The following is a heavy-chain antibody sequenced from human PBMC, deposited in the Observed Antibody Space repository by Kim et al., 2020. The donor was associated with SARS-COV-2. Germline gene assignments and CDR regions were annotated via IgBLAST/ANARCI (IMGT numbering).Heavy chain of an antibody. CDR2: ISSSSSYT. CDR1: GFTFSDYY. Sequence: GGSLRLSCAASGFTFSDYYMSWIRQAPGKGLEWVSYISSSSSYTNYADSVKGRFTISRDNAKNSLYLQMNSLRAEDTAVYYCASLYCSGGSCYNAFDIWGQGTMVTVSS. D-gene: IGHD2-15*01. V-gene: IGHV3-11*03. J-gene: IGHJ3*02. CDR3: ASLYCSGGSCYNAFDI.